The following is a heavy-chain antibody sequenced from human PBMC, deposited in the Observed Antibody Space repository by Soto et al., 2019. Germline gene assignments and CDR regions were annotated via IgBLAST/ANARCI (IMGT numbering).Heavy chain of an antibody. CDR3: AREWGPEPDIVVVTADRLDLTNWFDP. CDR2: ISYDGSNK. V-gene: IGHV3-30-3*01. Sequence: GGSLRLSCAASGFTFSIYAMHWVRQAPGKGLEWVAVISYDGSNKYYADSVKGRFTISRDNSKNTLYLQMNSLRAEDTAVYYCAREWGPEPDIVVVTADRLDLTNWFDPWGQGTPVPVYS. CDR1: GFTFSIYA. D-gene: IGHD2-2*01. J-gene: IGHJ5*02.